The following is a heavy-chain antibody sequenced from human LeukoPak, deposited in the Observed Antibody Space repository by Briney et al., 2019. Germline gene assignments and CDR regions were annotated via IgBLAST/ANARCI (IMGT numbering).Heavy chain of an antibody. D-gene: IGHD1-26*01. CDR2: IIPIFGTA. Sequence: SVKVSCKASGFTFTSYDFNWVRQAPGQGLEWMGGIIPIFGTANYAQKFQGRVTITADESTSTAYMELSSLRSEDTAVYYCARGSGSYHYFDYWGQGTLVTVSS. J-gene: IGHJ4*02. CDR3: ARGSGSYHYFDY. CDR1: GFTFTSYD. V-gene: IGHV1-69*13.